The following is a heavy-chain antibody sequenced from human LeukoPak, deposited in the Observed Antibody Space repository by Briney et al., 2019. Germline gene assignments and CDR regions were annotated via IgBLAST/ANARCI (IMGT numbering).Heavy chain of an antibody. D-gene: IGHD3-10*01. V-gene: IGHV4-39*02. Sequence: SETLSLTCTVSGGSISGSSYYWGWIRQPPGKGLEWIVSIYYSGSTYYNPSLKSRVTISVDTSKNQFSLKLSSVTAADTAVYYCARDGPYGSGSYYYWGQGTLVIVSS. J-gene: IGHJ4*02. CDR3: ARDGPYGSGSYYY. CDR2: IYYSGST. CDR1: GGSISGSSYY.